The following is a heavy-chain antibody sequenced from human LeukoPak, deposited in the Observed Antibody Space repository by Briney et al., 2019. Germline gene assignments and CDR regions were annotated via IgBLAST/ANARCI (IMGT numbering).Heavy chain of an antibody. CDR2: IYHSGST. J-gene: IGHJ4*02. CDR1: GYSISSGYY. Sequence: PSETLSLTCTVSGYSISSGYYWGWIRQPPGKGLEWIGSIYHSGSTYYNPSLKSRVTISVDTSKNQFSLKLSSVTAADTAVYYCARESGSYGVDYWGQGTLVTVSS. D-gene: IGHD1-26*01. V-gene: IGHV4-38-2*02. CDR3: ARESGSYGVDY.